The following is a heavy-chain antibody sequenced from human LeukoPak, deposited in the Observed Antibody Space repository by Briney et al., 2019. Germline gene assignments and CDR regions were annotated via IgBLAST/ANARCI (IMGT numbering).Heavy chain of an antibody. V-gene: IGHV4-61*05. CDR3: ARTRGATDFDY. J-gene: IGHJ4*02. CDR2: IYYSGST. CDR1: GGSISSSSYY. D-gene: IGHD1-26*01. Sequence: SETLSLTCTVSGGSISSSSYYWGWIRQPPGKGLEWIGYIYYSGSTNYNPSLKSRVTISVDTSKNQFSLKLNSVTAADTAVYYCARTRGATDFDYWGQGALVTVSS.